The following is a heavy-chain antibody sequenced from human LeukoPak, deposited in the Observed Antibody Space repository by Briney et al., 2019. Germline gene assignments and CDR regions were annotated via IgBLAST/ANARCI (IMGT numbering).Heavy chain of an antibody. CDR2: IVVGSGNT. CDR3: AAGSNWNAPWWYYYYMDV. D-gene: IGHD1-20*01. CDR1: GFTFTSSA. V-gene: IGHV1-58*02. J-gene: IGHJ6*03. Sequence: SVKVSCKASGFTFTSSAMQWVRQARGQRLEWIGWIVVGSGNTNYAQKFQERVTITRDMSTSTAYMELSSLRSEDTAVYYCAAGSNWNAPWWYYYYMDVWGKGTTVTVSS.